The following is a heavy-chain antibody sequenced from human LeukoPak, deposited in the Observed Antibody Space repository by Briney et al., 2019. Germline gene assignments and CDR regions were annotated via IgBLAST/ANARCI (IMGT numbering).Heavy chain of an antibody. J-gene: IGHJ4*02. V-gene: IGHV4-61*09. CDR2: IYTSGST. CDR3: ARVGGSVGWYGTIDS. D-gene: IGHD6-19*01. CDR1: GGSISSGSYY. Sequence: SETLSLTCTVSGGSISSGSYYWIWIRQPAGKALEWIGHIYTSGSTSYNPSLQSRVTISVDTSSHQFSLKVTSVTAADTAVYYCARVGGSVGWYGTIDSWGQGTLVTVSS.